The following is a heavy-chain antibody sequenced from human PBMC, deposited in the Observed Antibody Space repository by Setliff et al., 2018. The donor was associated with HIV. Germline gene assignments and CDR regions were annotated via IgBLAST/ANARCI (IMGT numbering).Heavy chain of an antibody. Sequence: GGSLRLSCAASGFTFSGYGMHWVRQAPGKGLEWVAIISYDGTNKYYADSVKGRFTISRDNSKNTLFLQMNSLGGEDTAVYYCAEDEAHYYYHYMDVWGKGTTVTVSS. V-gene: IGHV3-30*18. J-gene: IGHJ6*03. CDR1: GFTFSGYG. CDR3: AEDEAHYYYHYMDV. CDR2: ISYDGTNK. D-gene: IGHD3-10*01.